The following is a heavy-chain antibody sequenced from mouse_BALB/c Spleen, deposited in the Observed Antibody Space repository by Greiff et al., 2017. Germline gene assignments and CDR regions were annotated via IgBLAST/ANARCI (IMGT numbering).Heavy chain of an antibody. D-gene: IGHD2-4*01. CDR1: GFNIKDTY. CDR3: ASYDYLYYYAMDY. Sequence: EVKVVESGAELVKPGASVKLSCTASGFNIKDTYMHWVKQRPEQGLEWIGRIDPANGNTKYDPKFQGKATITADTSSNTAYLQLSSLTSEDTAVYYCASYDYLYYYAMDYWGQGTSVSVSS. J-gene: IGHJ4*01. CDR2: IDPANGNT. V-gene: IGHV14-3*02.